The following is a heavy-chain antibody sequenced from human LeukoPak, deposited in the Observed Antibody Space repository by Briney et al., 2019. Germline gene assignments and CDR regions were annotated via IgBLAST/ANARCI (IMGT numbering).Heavy chain of an antibody. Sequence: GGSLRLSCATSGFTFSSNGMSWVRQAPGKGLEWVAYIKREGGDRYYVDSVKGRFTISRDNTKNSLYLQMNSLRAEDTAVYYCARDGIPHCSGGSCYRSNWYFDLWGRGTLVTVSS. CDR1: GFTFSSNG. CDR2: IKREGGDR. D-gene: IGHD2-15*01. CDR3: ARDGIPHCSGGSCYRSNWYFDL. V-gene: IGHV3-7*01. J-gene: IGHJ2*01.